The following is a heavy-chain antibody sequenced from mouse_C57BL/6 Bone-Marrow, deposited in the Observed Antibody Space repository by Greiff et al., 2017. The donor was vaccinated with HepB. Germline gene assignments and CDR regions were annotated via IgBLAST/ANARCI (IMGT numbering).Heavy chain of an antibody. CDR1: GYAFTNYL. Sequence: QVQLQQSGAELVRPGTSVKVSCKASGYAFTNYLIEWVKQRPGQGLEWIGVINPGSGGTNYNEKFKGKATLTADKSSSTAYMQLSSLTSEDSAVYFCARFYYGSRHWYFDVWGTGTTVTVSS. V-gene: IGHV1-54*01. CDR2: INPGSGGT. CDR3: ARFYYGSRHWYFDV. J-gene: IGHJ1*03. D-gene: IGHD1-1*01.